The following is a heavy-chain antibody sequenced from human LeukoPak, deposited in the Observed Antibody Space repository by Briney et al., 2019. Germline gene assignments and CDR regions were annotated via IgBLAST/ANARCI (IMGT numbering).Heavy chain of an antibody. CDR3: TRDGGAGDPDY. Sequence: GSLRLSCAASGFTFSSYSMNWVRQAPGKGLEWVSRIKGDGSTTIYAGSVKGRFTISRDNAKNTLYLQMNSLRAEDTAVYYCTRDGGAGDPDYWGQGTLVTVSS. CDR2: IKGDGSTT. D-gene: IGHD7-27*01. CDR1: GFTFSSYS. V-gene: IGHV3-74*01. J-gene: IGHJ4*02.